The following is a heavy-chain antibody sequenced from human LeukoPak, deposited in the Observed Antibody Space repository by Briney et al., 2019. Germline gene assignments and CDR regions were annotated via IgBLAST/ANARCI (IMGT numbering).Heavy chain of an antibody. J-gene: IGHJ4*02. CDR1: GGSFSGYY. D-gene: IGHD3-3*01. CDR3: ARESILEWLLDY. Sequence: SETLSLTCAVYGGSFSGYYWSWIRQPPGKGLEWIGEINHSGSTNYNPSLKSRVTISVDTSKNQFSLKLSSVTAADTAVYYCARESILEWLLDYWGQGTLVTVSS. V-gene: IGHV4-34*01. CDR2: INHSGST.